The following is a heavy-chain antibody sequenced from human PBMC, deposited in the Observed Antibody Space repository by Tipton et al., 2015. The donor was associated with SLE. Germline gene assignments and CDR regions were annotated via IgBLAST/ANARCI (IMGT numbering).Heavy chain of an antibody. CDR1: GGSISSGGYY. V-gene: IGHV4-61*02. D-gene: IGHD1-14*01. CDR2: IYTSGST. J-gene: IGHJ4*02. CDR3: ARVVVEPPDLFRDKFSYFDY. Sequence: TLSLTCTVSGGSISSGGYYWTWIRQPAGKGLEWIGRIYTSGSTNYNPSLKSRVTMSVDTSKGQVSMKLTSVTAADTAVYFCARVVVEPPDLFRDKFSYFDYWGQGALVTVSS.